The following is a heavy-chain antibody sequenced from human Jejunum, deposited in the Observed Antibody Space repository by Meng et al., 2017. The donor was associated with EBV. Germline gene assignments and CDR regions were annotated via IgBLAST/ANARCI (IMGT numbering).Heavy chain of an antibody. CDR1: GFTFSSYA. J-gene: IGHJ5*02. CDR2: ITASGIP. V-gene: IGHV3-23*04. CDR3: VRGPPPDT. Sequence: GRLVGPGGGLEQPGGSLSLPCAASGFTFSSYAMSWVRQSPVRGLEWVAGITASGIPYYADSVSGRFTLSRDNSKNTLHLQMDSLRVDDTAVYYCVRGPPPDTWGQGTLVTVSS.